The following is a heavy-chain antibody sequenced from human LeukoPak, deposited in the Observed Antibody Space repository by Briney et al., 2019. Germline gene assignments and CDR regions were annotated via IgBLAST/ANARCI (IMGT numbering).Heavy chain of an antibody. J-gene: IGHJ6*04. D-gene: IGHD6-13*01. Sequence: GGSLRLSCAASGFTFSSYSMNWVRQAPGKGLEWVSSISSSSRYIYYADSVKGRFTISRDNAKNSLYLQMNSLRAEDAAVYYCARDSSLYYYYYYGMDVWGKGTTVTVSS. CDR3: ARDSSLYYYYYYGMDV. CDR2: ISSSSRYI. V-gene: IGHV3-21*01. CDR1: GFTFSSYS.